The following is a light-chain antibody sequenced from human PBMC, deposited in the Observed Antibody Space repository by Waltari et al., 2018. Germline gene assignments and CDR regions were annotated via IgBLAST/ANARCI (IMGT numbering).Light chain of an antibody. CDR3: HQYNDGPPFN. CDR1: QSVTTN. Sequence: EIVMTQSPATLSVSPGERAILSCRASQSVTTNLAWYQQKPGQAPRLLICGASTRATDIPARFSGSGSGTEFTRTISSLQSEDFAVYYCHQYNDGPPFNFGQGTKLEIK. J-gene: IGKJ2*01. CDR2: GAS. V-gene: IGKV3-15*01.